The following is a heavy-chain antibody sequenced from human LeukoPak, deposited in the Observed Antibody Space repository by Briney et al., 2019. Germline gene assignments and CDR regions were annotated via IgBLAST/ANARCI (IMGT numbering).Heavy chain of an antibody. J-gene: IGHJ5*02. CDR1: GGSISSSSYY. CDR2: IYYSGST. CDR3: ARPLGITGTDWFDP. V-gene: IGHV4-39*01. D-gene: IGHD1-20*01. Sequence: SETLSLTCTVSGGSISSSSYYWGGIRQPPGRGLEWIGSIYYSGSTYYNPCLKRPCPLSVDTSKNQLSLKLSSVTAADTAVYYCARPLGITGTDWFDPWGQGTLVTVSS.